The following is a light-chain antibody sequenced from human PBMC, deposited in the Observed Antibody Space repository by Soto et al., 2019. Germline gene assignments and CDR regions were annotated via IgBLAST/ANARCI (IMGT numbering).Light chain of an antibody. CDR2: DAS. V-gene: IGKV1-33*01. CDR3: LQSYRTPLT. CDR1: QDISNY. J-gene: IGKJ4*01. Sequence: DIQMTQSPSSLSASVGDRVTITCQASQDISNYLNWYQQKPGKAPKLLIYDASNLETGVPSRFSGSGSGTDFTLTISSLQPEDFATYYCLQSYRTPLTFGGGTKVEIK.